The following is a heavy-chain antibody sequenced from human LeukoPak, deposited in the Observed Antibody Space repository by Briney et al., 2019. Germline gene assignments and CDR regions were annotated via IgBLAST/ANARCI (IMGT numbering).Heavy chain of an antibody. CDR2: FDPEDGET. CDR3: ATDPYYYDSSGYQY. V-gene: IGHV1-24*01. CDR1: GYTLTELS. D-gene: IGHD3-22*01. J-gene: IGHJ4*02. Sequence: ASVTVSCKVSGYTLTELSMHWVRQPPGKGLEWMGGFDPEDGETIYAQKFQGRVTMTEDTSTDTAYMELSSLRSEDTAVYYCATDPYYYDSSGYQYWGQGTLVSVSS.